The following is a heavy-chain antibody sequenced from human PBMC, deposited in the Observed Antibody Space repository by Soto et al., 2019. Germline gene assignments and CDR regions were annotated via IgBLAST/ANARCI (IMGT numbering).Heavy chain of an antibody. CDR1: GFTFSSYW. J-gene: IGHJ4*02. V-gene: IGHV3-74*01. D-gene: IGHD4-17*01. Sequence: EVQLVESGGGLVQPGGSLRLSCAASGFTFSSYWMHWVRQAPGKGLVWVSRINSDGSSTSYADSVKGRFTISRDNAKNTLYLQMNSLRAEDTAVYYCERTVPRGVMTTVQSLVDYWGQGTLVTVSS. CDR3: ERTVPRGVMTTVQSLVDY. CDR2: INSDGSST.